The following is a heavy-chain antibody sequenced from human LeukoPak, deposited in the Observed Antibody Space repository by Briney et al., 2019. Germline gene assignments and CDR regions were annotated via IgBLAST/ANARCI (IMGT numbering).Heavy chain of an antibody. CDR2: ISSSSSYI. CDR1: GFTFSSYS. CDR3: ARAYYDFWSGYYFHY. J-gene: IGHJ4*02. Sequence: GGSLRLSXAASGFTFSSYSMNWVRQAPGKGLEWVSSISSSSSYIYYADSVKGRFTISRDNAKNSLYLQMNSLRAEDTAVYYCARAYYDFWSGYYFHYWGQGTPVTVSS. D-gene: IGHD3-3*01. V-gene: IGHV3-21*01.